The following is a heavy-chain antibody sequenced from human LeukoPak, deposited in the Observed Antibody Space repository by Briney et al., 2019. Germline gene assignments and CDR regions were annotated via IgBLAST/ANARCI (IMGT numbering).Heavy chain of an antibody. CDR3: AKTNWGKYYY. CDR2: ISSSSSTI. V-gene: IGHV3-48*01. Sequence: GGSLRLSCAATGFTFSSYSMNWVRQAPGKGLEWVSYISSSSSTIYYADSVKGRFTISRDNSKNTLYLQMNSLRAEDTAVYYCAKTNWGKYYYWGQGTLVTVSS. D-gene: IGHD7-27*01. J-gene: IGHJ4*02. CDR1: GFTFSSYS.